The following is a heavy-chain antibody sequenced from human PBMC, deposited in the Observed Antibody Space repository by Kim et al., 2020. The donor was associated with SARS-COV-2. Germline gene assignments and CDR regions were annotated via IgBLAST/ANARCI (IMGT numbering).Heavy chain of an antibody. J-gene: IGHJ4*02. Sequence: SLKSRLTISVDTSKNQFSLKLSSVTAADTAVYYCARGRIKVFGVVTEFDYWGQGTLVTVSS. CDR3: ARGRIKVFGVVTEFDY. V-gene: IGHV4-31*02. D-gene: IGHD3-3*01.